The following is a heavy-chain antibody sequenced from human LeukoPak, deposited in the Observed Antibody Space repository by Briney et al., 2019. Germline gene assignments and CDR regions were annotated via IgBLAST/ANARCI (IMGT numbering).Heavy chain of an antibody. V-gene: IGHV3-21*01. CDR1: GFTFSSYS. CDR2: ISSSSSYI. Sequence: GGSLRLSCAASGFTFSSYSMNWVRQAPGKGLEWVSSISSSSSYIYYADSVKGRFTISRDNAKNSLYLQMNSLRAEDTAVYYCARDRRWSDAFDIWGQGTMLTVSS. J-gene: IGHJ3*02. CDR3: ARDRRWSDAFDI. D-gene: IGHD2-15*01.